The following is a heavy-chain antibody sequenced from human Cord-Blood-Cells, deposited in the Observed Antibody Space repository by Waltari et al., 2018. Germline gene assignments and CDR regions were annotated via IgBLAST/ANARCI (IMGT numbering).Heavy chain of an antibody. D-gene: IGHD3-9*01. CDR1: GYTFTSTD. J-gene: IGHJ5*02. V-gene: IGHV1-8*01. Sequence: QVQLVQSGAEVKKPGASVKVSCKASGYTFTSTDLTWVRPATGQGPEWMGWMNPNSGNTGYAQKFQGRVTMTRNTSISTAYMELSSLRSEDTAVYYCARRNRYFDWLSQSPNWFDPWGQGTLVTVSS. CDR2: MNPNSGNT. CDR3: ARRNRYFDWLSQSPNWFDP.